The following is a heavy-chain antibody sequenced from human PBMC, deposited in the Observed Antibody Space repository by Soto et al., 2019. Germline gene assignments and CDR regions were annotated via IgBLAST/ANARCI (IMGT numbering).Heavy chain of an antibody. V-gene: IGHV5-51*01. CDR3: ARAYDFWSGYRPRERAYYYGMDV. D-gene: IGHD3-3*01. Sequence: PGESLKISCKGSGYSFTSYWIGWVRQMPGKGLEWMGIIYPGDSDTRYSPSFQGQVTISADKSISTAYLQWSSLKASDIAMYYCARAYDFWSGYRPRERAYYYGMDVWGQGTTVTVSS. J-gene: IGHJ6*02. CDR2: IYPGDSDT. CDR1: GYSFTSYW.